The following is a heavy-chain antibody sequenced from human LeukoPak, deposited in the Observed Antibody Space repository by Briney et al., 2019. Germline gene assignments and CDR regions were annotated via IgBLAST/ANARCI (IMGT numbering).Heavy chain of an antibody. V-gene: IGHV1-69*05. J-gene: IGHJ4*02. D-gene: IGHD6-13*01. CDR1: GSTFSSYA. CDR2: IIPIFGTA. CDR3: ARTVVYSSSWYFDY. Sequence: GSSVKVSCKASGSTFSSYAISWVRQAPGQGLEWMGGIIPIFGTANYAQKFQGRVTITTDKSTSTAYMELSSLRSEDTAVYYCARTVVYSSSWYFDYWGQGALVTVSS.